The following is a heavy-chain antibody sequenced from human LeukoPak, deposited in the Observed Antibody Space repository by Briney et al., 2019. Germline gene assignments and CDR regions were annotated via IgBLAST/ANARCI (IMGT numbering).Heavy chain of an antibody. CDR2: INHSGST. Sequence: SETLSLTCAVYGGSFSGYYWSWIRQSPGKGLEWIGEINHSGSTNYNPSLKSRVTISVDTSKNQFSLKLSSVTAADTAVYYCAREWDYDSSGYYGTFDYWGQGTLVTVSS. CDR3: AREWDYDSSGYYGTFDY. CDR1: GGSFSGYY. J-gene: IGHJ4*02. D-gene: IGHD3-22*01. V-gene: IGHV4-34*01.